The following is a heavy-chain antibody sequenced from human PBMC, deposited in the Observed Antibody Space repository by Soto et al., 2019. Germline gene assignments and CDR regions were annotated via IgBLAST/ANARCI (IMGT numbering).Heavy chain of an antibody. CDR1: GYTFTSYG. CDR3: AIVQDYGDYVDAFDF. J-gene: IGHJ3*01. CDR2: ISAYNGNT. V-gene: IGHV1-18*01. D-gene: IGHD4-17*01. Sequence: ASVKVSCKASGYTFTSYGISWVRQAPGQGLEWMGWISAYNGNTNYAQKLQGRVTMTTDTSTSTAYMELRSLRSDDTAVYYCAIVQDYGDYVDAFDFWGQGTMVIGSS.